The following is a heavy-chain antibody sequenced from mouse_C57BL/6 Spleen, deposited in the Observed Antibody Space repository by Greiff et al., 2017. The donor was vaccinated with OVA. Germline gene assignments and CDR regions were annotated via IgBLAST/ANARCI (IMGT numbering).Heavy chain of an antibody. CDR1: GYTFTSYW. CDR2: IDPSDSET. V-gene: IGHV1-52*01. CDR3: ARGGNPYYYAMDY. J-gene: IGHJ4*01. Sequence: VQLQQPGAELVRPGSSVKLSCKASGYTFTSYWMHWVKQRPIQGLEWIGNIDPSDSETHYNQKFKDKATLTVDKSSSTAYMQLSSLTAEDSAVYYCARGGNPYYYAMDYWGQGTSGTVSS. D-gene: IGHD2-1*01.